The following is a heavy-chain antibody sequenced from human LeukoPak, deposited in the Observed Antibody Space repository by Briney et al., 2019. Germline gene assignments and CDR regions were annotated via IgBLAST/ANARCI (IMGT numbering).Heavy chain of an antibody. V-gene: IGHV3-30*18. J-gene: IGHJ4*02. Sequence: GGSLRLSCAASGFTFSSYGMHWVRQAPGKGLEWVAVISYDGSNKYYADSVKGRFTTSRDNSKNTLYLQMNSLRAEDTAVYYCAKDNYVVITTGYFDYWGQGTLVTVSS. CDR2: ISYDGSNK. CDR3: AKDNYVVITTGYFDY. D-gene: IGHD3-22*01. CDR1: GFTFSSYG.